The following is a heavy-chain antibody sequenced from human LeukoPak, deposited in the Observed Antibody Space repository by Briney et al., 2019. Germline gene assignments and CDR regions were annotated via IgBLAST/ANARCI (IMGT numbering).Heavy chain of an antibody. D-gene: IGHD4-17*01. CDR1: GGSISSSSYY. Sequence: SETLSLTCNVSGGSISSSSYYWGWIRQPPGKGLEWIGSVYYSGSTYYNPSLKSRVTISVDTSKNQFPLKLSSVTAAEKAVYYCARHDYGDYRWFDPWGQGTLVTVSS. J-gene: IGHJ5*02. CDR3: ARHDYGDYRWFDP. CDR2: VYYSGST. V-gene: IGHV4-39*01.